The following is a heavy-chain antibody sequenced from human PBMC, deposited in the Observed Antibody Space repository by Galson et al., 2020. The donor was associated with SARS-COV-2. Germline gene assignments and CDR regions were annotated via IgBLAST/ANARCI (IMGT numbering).Heavy chain of an antibody. V-gene: IGHV3-53*01. CDR3: ARDYGDYYFDY. CDR2: IYSGGST. CDR1: GFTVSSNY. Sequence: WGSLRLSCAASGFTVSSNYMSWVRQAPGKGLEWVSVIYSGGSTYYADSVKGRFTIFRDNSKNTLYLQMNSLRAEDTAVYYCARDYGDYYFDYWGQGTLVTVSS. J-gene: IGHJ4*02. D-gene: IGHD4-17*01.